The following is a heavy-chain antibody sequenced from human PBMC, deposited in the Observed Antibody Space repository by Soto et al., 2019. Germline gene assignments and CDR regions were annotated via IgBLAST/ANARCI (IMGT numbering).Heavy chain of an antibody. Sequence: SVKVSCKASGGTFSSYTISWVRQAPGQGLEWMGRIIPILGIANYAQKFQGRVTITADKSTSTAYMELSSLRSEDTAVYYFASVGGIAVVGYVYWGQGTLVT. D-gene: IGHD6-19*01. V-gene: IGHV1-69*02. J-gene: IGHJ4*02. CDR3: ASVGGIAVVGYVY. CDR2: IIPILGIA. CDR1: GGTFSSYT.